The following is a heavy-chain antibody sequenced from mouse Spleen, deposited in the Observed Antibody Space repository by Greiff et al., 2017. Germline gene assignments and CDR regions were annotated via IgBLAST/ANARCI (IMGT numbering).Heavy chain of an antibody. J-gene: IGHJ4*01. CDR3: ARERADYDDGGYAMDY. CDR1: GYTFTRYN. V-gene: IGHV1-12*01. D-gene: IGHD2-4*01. CDR2: IYPGNGGT. Sequence: QVQLQQSGAELVRSGASVKMSCKASGYTFTRYNMHWVKQTPGQGLEWIGYIYPGNGGTKYNQKFKGKATLTADTSSSTAYMQISSLTSEDSAVYFCARERADYDDGGYAMDYWGQGTSVTVSS.